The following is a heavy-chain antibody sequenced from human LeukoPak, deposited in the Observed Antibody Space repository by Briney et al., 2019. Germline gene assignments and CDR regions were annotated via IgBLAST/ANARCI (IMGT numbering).Heavy chain of an antibody. CDR3: ARALVGTYYFDY. V-gene: IGHV4-39*07. J-gene: IGHJ4*02. Sequence: KPSETLSLTCTVSGGSISSSSYYWGWIRQPPGKGLEWIGRVYASGSTNYNPSLQSRVTMSVDMSKNRVSLSLTSVTAADTAMYYCARALVGTYYFDYWGQGSLVTVSS. D-gene: IGHD1-26*01. CDR2: VYASGST. CDR1: GGSISSSSYY.